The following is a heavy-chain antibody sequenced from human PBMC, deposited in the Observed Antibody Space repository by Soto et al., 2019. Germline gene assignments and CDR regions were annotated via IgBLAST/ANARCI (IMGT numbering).Heavy chain of an antibody. V-gene: IGHV6-1*01. CDR1: GDSVSSTSAP. D-gene: IGHD1-7*01. CDR2: TYYRSKWYN. Sequence: QVQLQQSGPGLVNPSQTLSLTCAISGDSVSSTSAPWNWIRQSPSRGLEWLGRTYYRSKWYNDYAMFVKSRIVINAATAANQFSLHLSSVTPEATAVYFCGRVVTGTTIDSWGQGTLVTVSS. CDR3: GRVVTGTTIDS. J-gene: IGHJ4*02.